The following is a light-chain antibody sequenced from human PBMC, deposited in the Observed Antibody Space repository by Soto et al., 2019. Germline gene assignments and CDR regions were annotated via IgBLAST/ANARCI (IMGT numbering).Light chain of an antibody. J-gene: IGKJ5*01. Sequence: EIVLKQSPATLSLSPGETATLSCRTSKSISSYFAWYQQKPGRAPRLLIYDASNSATGIPARFIARGSGTGFTLTISSLVPEDLAVYDCEQRCSWPITFGQGTRVEGK. V-gene: IGKV3-11*01. CDR3: EQRCSWPIT. CDR1: KSISSY. CDR2: DAS.